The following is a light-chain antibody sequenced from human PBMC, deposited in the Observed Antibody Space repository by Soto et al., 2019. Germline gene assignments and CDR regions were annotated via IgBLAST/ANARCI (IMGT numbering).Light chain of an antibody. CDR3: QAWDSSTDVV. CDR1: KFGDKY. Sequence: SYELTQTLSVSVSPGQTASITCSGDKFGDKYACWYQQRPGQSPVLVIYQDSKRPSGIPERFSASNSGNTATLTISGTQSMDESDYYCQAWDSSTDVVLVGGTKLTVL. CDR2: QDS. J-gene: IGLJ2*01. V-gene: IGLV3-1*01.